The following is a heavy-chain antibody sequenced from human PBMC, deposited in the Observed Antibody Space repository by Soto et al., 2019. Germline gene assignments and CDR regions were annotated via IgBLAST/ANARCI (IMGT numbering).Heavy chain of an antibody. D-gene: IGHD2-15*01. J-gene: IGHJ4*02. CDR3: VSDSRTGCSSINCYMH. CDR2: IWHTGRP. Sequence: QLQLRESGPGLVQPSGTLSLTCDVSGDSLTNNHWWSWVRQAPGKGLEWIGEIWHTGRPNYNPSLKSRVAISIDKSKNQLSLKLSSVTAADTAVYYCVSDSRTGCSSINCYMHWGQGTLVTVSS. CDR1: GDSLTNNHW. V-gene: IGHV4-4*02.